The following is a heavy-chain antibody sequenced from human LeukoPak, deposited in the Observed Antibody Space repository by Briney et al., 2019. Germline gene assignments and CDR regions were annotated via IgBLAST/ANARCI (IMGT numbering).Heavy chain of an antibody. CDR3: ARLRYSSGWYAAFDI. D-gene: IGHD6-19*01. CDR1: GFTFSSYS. J-gene: IGHJ3*02. CDR2: ISSSSSTI. V-gene: IGHV3-48*01. Sequence: GGSLRLSCAASGFTFSSYSMNWVRQAPGEGLEWVSYISSSSSTIYYADSVKGRFTISRDNAKNSLYLQMDSLRAEDTAVYYCARLRYSSGWYAAFDIWGQGTMVTVSS.